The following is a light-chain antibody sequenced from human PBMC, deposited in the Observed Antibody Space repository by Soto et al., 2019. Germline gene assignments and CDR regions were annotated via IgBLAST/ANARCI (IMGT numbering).Light chain of an antibody. CDR1: QSVSSSY. CDR3: QQFGTSRFT. CDR2: SAS. J-gene: IGKJ3*01. Sequence: EIVLTQSPGTLSLSPGKRATLSCRASQSVSSSYLAWYQQKPGHAPRLLIYSASSRDTGIPDRFSGSGSGTDFTLTISRLEPEDSAVYYCQQFGTSRFTFGPGTKVDIK. V-gene: IGKV3-20*01.